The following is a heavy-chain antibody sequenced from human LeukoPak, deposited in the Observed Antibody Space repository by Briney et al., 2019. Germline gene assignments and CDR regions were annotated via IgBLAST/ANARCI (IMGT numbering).Heavy chain of an antibody. CDR1: GYIYTRYY. Sequence: ASVNVSCKACGYIYTRYYMHWVRQPCGQGQEWMGCINPNSGGTYYPQKFQGRATMTRDTSISTAYMEQSRLRSYDTAVYYCARVGDGYNYHLDDWGQGTTVTVSS. D-gene: IGHD5-24*01. J-gene: IGHJ6*02. CDR2: INPNSGGT. CDR3: ARVGDGYNYHLDD. V-gene: IGHV1-2*02.